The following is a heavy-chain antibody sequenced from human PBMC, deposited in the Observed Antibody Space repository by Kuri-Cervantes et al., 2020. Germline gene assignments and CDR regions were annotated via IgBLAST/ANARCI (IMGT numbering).Heavy chain of an antibody. Sequence: ASVKVSCKASGYTFTAYPMHWVRLALGQRLEWLGRINAANGDTRYSQNFQDRVTFSRDTSASTAYMELSSLRSEDTAVYYCASSSGYSGYDSNLVIDYWAREPWSPSPQ. D-gene: IGHD5-12*01. CDR3: ASSSGYSGYDSNLVIDY. CDR2: INAANGDT. CDR1: GYTFTAYP. V-gene: IGHV1-3*01. J-gene: IGHJ4*02.